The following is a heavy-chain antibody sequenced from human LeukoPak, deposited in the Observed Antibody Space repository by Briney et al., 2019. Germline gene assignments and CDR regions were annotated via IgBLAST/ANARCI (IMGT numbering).Heavy chain of an antibody. Sequence: SQTLSLTCAISGDSVSSNSAAWNWIRQSPSRGLEWLGRTYYRSKWYNDYAVSVKSRITINPDTSKNQFSLQLNSVTPEDTAVYYCARDRLSSGGEWLSFDYWGQGTLVTVSS. CDR1: GDSVSSNSAA. CDR3: ARDRLSSGGEWLSFDY. CDR2: TYYRSKWYN. J-gene: IGHJ4*02. V-gene: IGHV6-1*01. D-gene: IGHD3-3*01.